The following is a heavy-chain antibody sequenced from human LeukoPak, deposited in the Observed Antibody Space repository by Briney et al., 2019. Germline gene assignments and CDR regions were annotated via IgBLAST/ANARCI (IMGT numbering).Heavy chain of an antibody. Sequence: GASVKVSCKASGYTLNTYGINWVRQAPGQGLEWMGWISAFNGNTNYAQKLQDRVTMTTDTSTSTAYMEVRSLRSDNTAVYFCATGVRWDFDYWGQGALVTVSS. D-gene: IGHD4-23*01. V-gene: IGHV1-18*01. J-gene: IGHJ4*02. CDR3: ATGVRWDFDY. CDR2: ISAFNGNT. CDR1: GYTLNTYG.